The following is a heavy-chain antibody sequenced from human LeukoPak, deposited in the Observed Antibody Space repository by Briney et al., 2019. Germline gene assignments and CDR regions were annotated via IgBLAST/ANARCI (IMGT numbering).Heavy chain of an antibody. V-gene: IGHV3-30-3*01. CDR1: GFTFSSYA. J-gene: IGHJ4*02. CDR2: ISYDGSNK. CDR3: ATALLTTFDY. D-gene: IGHD4-17*01. Sequence: GGSPRLSCAASGFTFSSYAMHWVRQAPGKGLEWVAVISYDGSNKYYADSVKGRFTISRDNSKNTLYLQMNSLRAEDTAAYYCATALLTTFDYWGQGTLVTVSS.